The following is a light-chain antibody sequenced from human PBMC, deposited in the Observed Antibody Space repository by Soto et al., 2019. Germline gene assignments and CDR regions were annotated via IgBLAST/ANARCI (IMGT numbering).Light chain of an antibody. CDR2: DAS. V-gene: IGKV1-5*01. CDR3: KQYNSYSTWT. Sequence: IQLTQSPSTLSASVGDRVTITCRASQSISSWLAWYQQKPGKAPKLLIYDASSLESGVPSRFSGSGSGTEFTLTISSLQPDDFATYYCKQYNSYSTWTFGQGTKVDIK. J-gene: IGKJ1*01. CDR1: QSISSW.